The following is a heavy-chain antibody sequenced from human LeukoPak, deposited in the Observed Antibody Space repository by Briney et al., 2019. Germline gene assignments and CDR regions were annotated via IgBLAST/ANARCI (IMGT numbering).Heavy chain of an antibody. CDR1: GDSLSPYY. Sequence: SETLSLTCTVSGDSLSPYYWTWVRQPPGKGLEWIGYIYHSGSTNYNPSLKSRVTISVDTSKDQFYLNLNAETDTDTAVYYCARHARNILNAYDIWGQGTMVTVSS. CDR2: IYHSGST. D-gene: IGHD2/OR15-2a*01. CDR3: ARHARNILNAYDI. V-gene: IGHV4-59*08. J-gene: IGHJ3*02.